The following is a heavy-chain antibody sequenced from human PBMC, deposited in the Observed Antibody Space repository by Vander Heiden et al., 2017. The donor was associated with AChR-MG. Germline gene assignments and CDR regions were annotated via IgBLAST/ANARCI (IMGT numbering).Heavy chain of an antibody. Sequence: EVQLVESGGGLVKPGGSLRLSCAASGFTFSSYSMNWVRQVPGKGLEWVSAISSSSSYIYYADSVKGRFTISRDNAKNSLELQMNSLRAEDTAVYYCARGNIVVVPAAIEDWGQGTLVTVSS. CDR2: ISSSSSYI. V-gene: IGHV3-21*01. J-gene: IGHJ4*02. CDR1: GFTFSSYS. CDR3: ARGNIVVVPAAIED. D-gene: IGHD2-2*01.